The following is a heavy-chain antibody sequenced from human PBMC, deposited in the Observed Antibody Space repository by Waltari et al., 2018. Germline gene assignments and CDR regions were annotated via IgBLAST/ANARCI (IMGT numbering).Heavy chain of an antibody. Sequence: RQRPGKGLEWIGYIYSCRGTYYNPSLKSRVTISVDTSKNQFSLKLRSVTAVETAVYYCARVGIYDILPGYYRGVDYWGQGALVTVSS. CDR2: IYSCRGT. J-gene: IGHJ4*02. D-gene: IGHD3-9*01. CDR3: ARVGIYDILPGYYRGVDY. V-gene: IGHV4-31*02.